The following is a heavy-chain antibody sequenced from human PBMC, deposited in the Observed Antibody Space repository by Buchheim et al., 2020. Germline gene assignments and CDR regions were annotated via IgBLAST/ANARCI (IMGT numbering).Heavy chain of an antibody. D-gene: IGHD4-17*01. CDR3: VKDILPGGADV. J-gene: IGHJ6*02. V-gene: IGHV3-9*01. CDR2: IFLRSGVT. CDR1: GLIFDDYA. Sequence: EVQVVESGGGLVQPGRSLRLSCVESGLIFDDYAMHWVRQAPGKGLEWVSGIFLRSGVTDYAGSVRGRFTISRDKAKRSLFLQMDSLTTEDTALYYCVKDILPGGADVWGPGTT.